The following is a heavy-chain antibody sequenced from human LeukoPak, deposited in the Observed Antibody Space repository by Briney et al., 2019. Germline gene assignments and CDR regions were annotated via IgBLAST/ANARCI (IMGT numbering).Heavy chain of an antibody. D-gene: IGHD3-3*01. Sequence: ASVKVSCTASGYTFTSYYMHWVRQAPGQGLEWMGIINPSGGSTSYAQKFQGRVTMTRDTSTSTVYMELSSLRSEDTAVYYCARGSTAEYYDFWSGYSSWGQGTLVTVSS. CDR3: ARGSTAEYYDFWSGYSS. CDR2: INPSGGST. CDR1: GYTFTSYY. J-gene: IGHJ4*02. V-gene: IGHV1-46*01.